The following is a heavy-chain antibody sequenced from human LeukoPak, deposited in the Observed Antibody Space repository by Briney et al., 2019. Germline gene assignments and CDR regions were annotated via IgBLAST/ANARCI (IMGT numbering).Heavy chain of an antibody. Sequence: ASVKVSCKASGYTFTNYAISWVRQAPGQGLEWMGWISAYNGNTDYAQKFQGRVTMTIDTSTTTASMEVRSLRSDDTAVYYCARVPSPPAIGKFCSNGVCSDFWGQGTLVTVSS. CDR2: ISAYNGNT. CDR3: ARVPSPPAIGKFCSNGVCSDF. J-gene: IGHJ4*02. D-gene: IGHD2-8*01. CDR1: GYTFTNYA. V-gene: IGHV1-18*01.